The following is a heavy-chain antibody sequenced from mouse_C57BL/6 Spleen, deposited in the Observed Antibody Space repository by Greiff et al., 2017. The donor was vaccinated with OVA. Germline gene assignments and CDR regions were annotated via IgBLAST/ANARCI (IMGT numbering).Heavy chain of an antibody. V-gene: IGHV1-42*01. J-gene: IGHJ3*01. Sequence: EVKLVESGPELVKPGASVKISCKASGYSFTGYYMNWVKQSPEKSLEWIGEINPSTGGTTYNQKFKAKATLTVDKSSSTAYMQLKSLTSEDSAVYYCARGDPHGGFAYWGQGTLVTVSA. CDR3: ARGDPHGGFAY. D-gene: IGHD3-3*01. CDR2: INPSTGGT. CDR1: GYSFTGYY.